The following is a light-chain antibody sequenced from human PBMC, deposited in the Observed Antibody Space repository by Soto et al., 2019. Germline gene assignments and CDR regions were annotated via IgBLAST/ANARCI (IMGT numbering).Light chain of an antibody. Sequence: EIVMTPSPATLSVSPGERVTLSCRASQSVSSNLAWYQQKPGQTPRLLIYDASTGATGIPARFSGSGSGTEFTLTISSLQSEDFAVYYCQQYNNWPRTFGQGTKV. CDR2: DAS. V-gene: IGKV3-15*01. J-gene: IGKJ1*01. CDR3: QQYNNWPRT. CDR1: QSVSSN.